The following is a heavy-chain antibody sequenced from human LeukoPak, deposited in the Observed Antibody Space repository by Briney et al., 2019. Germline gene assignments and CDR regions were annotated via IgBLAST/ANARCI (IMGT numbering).Heavy chain of an antibody. J-gene: IGHJ4*02. Sequence: GGSLRLSCAASGFTFSSYAMSWVRQAPGKGLEWVSAISGSGGNTYYADSVKGRFTISRDNSKNTLYLQMNSLRAEDTAVYYCAKTSYWGEYYFDYWGQGTLVTVSS. CDR1: GFTFSSYA. CDR3: AKTSYWGEYYFDY. V-gene: IGHV3-23*01. D-gene: IGHD1-26*01. CDR2: ISGSGGNT.